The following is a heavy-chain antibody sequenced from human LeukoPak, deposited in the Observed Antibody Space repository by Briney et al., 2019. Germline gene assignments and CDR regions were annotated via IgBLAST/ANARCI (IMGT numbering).Heavy chain of an antibody. CDR3: ARDRPYYFGSGSYYDGFDS. V-gene: IGHV4-59*01. CDR1: GSSISRFY. CDR2: IYHSGST. Sequence: SETLSLTCTVSGSSISRFYWSWLRQPPGKGLEWIGYIYHSGSTNYSPSLKSQVTISLDTSKNQFSLNLSSVTAADTAVYYCARDRPYYFGSGSYYDGFDSWGQGTLVTVSS. D-gene: IGHD3-10*01. J-gene: IGHJ4*02.